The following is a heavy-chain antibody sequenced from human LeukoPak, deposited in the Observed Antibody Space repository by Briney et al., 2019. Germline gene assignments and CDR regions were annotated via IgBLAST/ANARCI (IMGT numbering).Heavy chain of an antibody. J-gene: IGHJ5*02. Sequence: SETLSLTCAVYGGSFSGYYWSWICQPPGKGLEWIGEINHSGSTNYNPSLKSRVTISVDASKNQFSLKLSSVTAADTAVYYCARGPRRYCSSTSCSWFDPWGQGTLVTVSS. D-gene: IGHD2-2*01. V-gene: IGHV4-34*01. CDR2: INHSGST. CDR3: ARGPRRYCSSTSCSWFDP. CDR1: GGSFSGYY.